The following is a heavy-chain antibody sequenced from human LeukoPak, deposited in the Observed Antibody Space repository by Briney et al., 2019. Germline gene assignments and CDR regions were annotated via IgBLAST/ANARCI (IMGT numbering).Heavy chain of an antibody. CDR1: GYTFTGYY. CDR2: IIPIFGTA. J-gene: IGHJ6*03. Sequence: GASVKVSCKASGYTFTGYYMHWVRQAPGQGLEWMGGIIPIFGTANYAQKFQGRVTITTDESTSTAYMELSSLRSEDTAVYYCARVAGWNYAYYYMDVWGKGTTVTVSS. D-gene: IGHD6-19*01. CDR3: ARVAGWNYAYYYMDV. V-gene: IGHV1-69*05.